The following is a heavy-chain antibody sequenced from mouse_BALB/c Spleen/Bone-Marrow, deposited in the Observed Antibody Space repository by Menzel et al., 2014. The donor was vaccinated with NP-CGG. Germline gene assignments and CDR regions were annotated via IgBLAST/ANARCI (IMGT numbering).Heavy chain of an antibody. D-gene: IGHD1-2*01. Sequence: EVQLQQSGPDLVKPSQSLSLTCTVTGYSITSGYSCHWIRQFPGNKLEWMGYIQYSGSTNYNQSLKSRISITRDTSKNQFFLQLNSVTTEDTATYYCTKRQIHYYGYYFDYWGQGTTLTVSS. CDR2: IQYSGST. CDR1: GYSITSGYS. CDR3: TKRQIHYYGYYFDY. V-gene: IGHV3-1*02. J-gene: IGHJ2*01.